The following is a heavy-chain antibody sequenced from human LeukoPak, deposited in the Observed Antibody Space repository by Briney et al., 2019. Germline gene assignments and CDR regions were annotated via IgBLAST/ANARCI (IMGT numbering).Heavy chain of an antibody. V-gene: IGHV4-59*08. Sequence: SETLSLTCTVSGVSISNYYWSWIRQPPGRGLEWIGYYYYSGNTNYNPSLKSRVTISADTSKNQFSLRLFSVTASDTAVYYCATTFSGYVSSWPEYFQHWGQGSLVTVSS. D-gene: IGHD6-13*01. CDR1: GVSISNYY. CDR2: YYYSGNT. J-gene: IGHJ1*01. CDR3: ATTFSGYVSSWPEYFQH.